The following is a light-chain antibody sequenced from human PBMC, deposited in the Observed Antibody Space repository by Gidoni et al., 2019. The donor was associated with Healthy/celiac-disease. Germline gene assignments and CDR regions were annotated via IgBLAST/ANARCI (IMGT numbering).Light chain of an antibody. V-gene: IGLV2-14*01. CDR3: SSYTSSSTPWV. CDR2: DVS. CDR1: SSDVGGYNY. J-gene: IGLJ3*02. Sequence: QSALTQPASVSGSPGLPITISCTGTSSDVGGYNYVSWYQQHPGKAPKLMIYDVSNRPSGVSNRFSGSKSGNTASLTISGLQAEDEADYYCSSYTSSSTPWVFGGGTKLTVL.